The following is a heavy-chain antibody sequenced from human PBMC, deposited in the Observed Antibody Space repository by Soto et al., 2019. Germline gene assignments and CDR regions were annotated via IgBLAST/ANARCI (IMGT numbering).Heavy chain of an antibody. D-gene: IGHD6-13*01. V-gene: IGHV3-7*01. Sequence: GGSLRLSCAASGFTFSSYWMSWVRQAPGKGLEWVANIKQDGSEKYYVDSVKGRFTISRDNAKNSLYLQRNSLRAEDTAVYYCARDQNWAQQLVLGSPFDYWGQGTLVTVSS. CDR3: ARDQNWAQQLVLGSPFDY. CDR1: GFTFSSYW. J-gene: IGHJ4*02. CDR2: IKQDGSEK.